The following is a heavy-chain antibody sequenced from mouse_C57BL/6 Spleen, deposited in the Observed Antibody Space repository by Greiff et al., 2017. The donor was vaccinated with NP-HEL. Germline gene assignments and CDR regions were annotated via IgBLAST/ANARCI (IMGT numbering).Heavy chain of an antibody. CDR3: AREGAYYSNGYFDY. V-gene: IGHV5-4*01. CDR1: GFTFSSYA. D-gene: IGHD2-5*01. Sequence: EVQGVESGGGLVKPGGSLKLSCAASGFTFSSYAMSWVRQTPEKRLEWVATISDGGSYTYYPDNVKGRFTISRDNAKTNLYLQMSHLKSEDTAMYYCAREGAYYSNGYFDYWGQGTTLTVSS. CDR2: ISDGGSYT. J-gene: IGHJ2*01.